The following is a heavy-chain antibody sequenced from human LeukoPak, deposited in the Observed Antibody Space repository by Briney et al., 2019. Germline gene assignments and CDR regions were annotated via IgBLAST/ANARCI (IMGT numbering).Heavy chain of an antibody. CDR2: ISWNSGSI. CDR1: GFTFDDYA. D-gene: IGHD3-22*01. J-gene: IGHJ4*02. V-gene: IGHV3-9*01. CDR3: AKVIVYYYDSSGYWKD. Sequence: GGSLRLSCAASGFTFDDYAMHWVRQAPGKGLEWVSGISWNSGSIGYADSVKGRFTISRDNAKNSLYLQMNSLRAEDTALYYCAKVIVYYYDSSGYWKDWGQGTLVTVSS.